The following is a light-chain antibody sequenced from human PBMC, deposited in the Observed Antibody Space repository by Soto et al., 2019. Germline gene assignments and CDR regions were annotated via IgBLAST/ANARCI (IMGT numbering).Light chain of an antibody. J-gene: IGKJ1*01. Sequence: EIMLTQSPGTLSLSPGDRATLSCRASQSVAGSSLAWYQQKPAQAPRLLIYAASNRATGIPARFSGSGSGTDFSLTISSLQPDDFATYYCQHYISYPWTFGQGTKVEIK. V-gene: IGKV3-20*01. CDR3: QHYISYPWT. CDR1: QSVAGSS. CDR2: AAS.